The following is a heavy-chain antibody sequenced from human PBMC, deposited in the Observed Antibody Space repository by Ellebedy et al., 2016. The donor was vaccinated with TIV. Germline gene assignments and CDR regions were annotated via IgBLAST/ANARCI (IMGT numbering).Heavy chain of an antibody. CDR3: ARTSGSNPDGGSDY. J-gene: IGHJ4*02. Sequence: ASVKVSCKASGYTFTSYAMHWVRQARGQRLEWMGWINAGKGNTKYSQRFQGRVTITRDTSASTAYMELSSLRSEDTAVYYCARTSGSNPDGGSDYWGQGTLVTVSS. D-gene: IGHD1-26*01. V-gene: IGHV1-3*01. CDR2: INAGKGNT. CDR1: GYTFTSYA.